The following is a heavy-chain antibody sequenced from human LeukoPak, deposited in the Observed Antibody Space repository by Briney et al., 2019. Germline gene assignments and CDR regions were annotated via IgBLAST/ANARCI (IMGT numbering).Heavy chain of an antibody. CDR2: IPYDGSNK. J-gene: IGHJ4*02. CDR3: ARGHYYDSRDY. V-gene: IGHV3-30-3*01. D-gene: IGHD3-22*01. Sequence: PGGSLRLSCAASGFTFSSYAMHWVRQAPGKGLEWVAVIPYDGSNKYYADSVKGRFTFSRDNSKNTLYLQMNSLRAEDTAVYYCARGHYYDSRDYWGQGTLVTVSS. CDR1: GFTFSSYA.